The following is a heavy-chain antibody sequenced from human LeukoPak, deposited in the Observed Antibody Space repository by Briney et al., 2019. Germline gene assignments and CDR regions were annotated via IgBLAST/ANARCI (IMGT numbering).Heavy chain of an antibody. Sequence: SETLSLTCNVSGGSISSSSYYWGWIRQPPGKGLEWIGNIYYSGSTYYNPSLKSRVTISVDTSKNQFSLKLSSVTAADTAVYYCARADSSVNYYDSSGYYYFDYWGQGTLVTVSS. V-gene: IGHV4-39*07. CDR3: ARADSSVNYYDSSGYYYFDY. J-gene: IGHJ4*02. CDR2: IYYSGST. D-gene: IGHD3-22*01. CDR1: GGSISSSSYY.